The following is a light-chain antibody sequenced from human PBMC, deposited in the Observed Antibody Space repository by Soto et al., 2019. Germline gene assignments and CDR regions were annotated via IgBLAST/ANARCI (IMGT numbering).Light chain of an antibody. CDR2: GAS. CDR1: QSITSSW. CDR3: QQYGSSPPLT. J-gene: IGKJ4*01. Sequence: EIVLTQSPGTLSLSPGERATLSCRASQSITSSWLAWYQQKPGQAPRLLIYGASTRATGIPDRFSGSGSGTDFTLTISRLEPEDFALYYCQQYGSSPPLTFGGGTRVEIK. V-gene: IGKV3-20*01.